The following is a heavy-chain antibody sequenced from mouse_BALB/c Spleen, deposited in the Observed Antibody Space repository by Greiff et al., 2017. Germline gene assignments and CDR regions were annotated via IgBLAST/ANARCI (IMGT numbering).Heavy chain of an antibody. CDR2: IWGGGST. Sequence: VKLVESGPGLVAPSQSLSITCTVSGFSLTDYGVSWIRQPPGKGLEWLGVIWGGGSTYYNSALKSRLSISKDNSKSQVFLKMNSLQTDDTAMYYCAKHIYYGTDYYAMDYWGQGTSVTVSS. V-gene: IGHV2-6-5*01. CDR3: AKHIYYGTDYYAMDY. J-gene: IGHJ4*01. CDR1: GFSLTDYG. D-gene: IGHD2-1*01.